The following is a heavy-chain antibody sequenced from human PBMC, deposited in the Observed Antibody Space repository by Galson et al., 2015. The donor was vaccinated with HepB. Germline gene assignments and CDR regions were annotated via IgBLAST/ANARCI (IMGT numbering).Heavy chain of an antibody. CDR1: GYTFTSYY. V-gene: IGHV1-46*01. D-gene: IGHD6-19*01. CDR3: AREQGYSSGWYSRGSPPLRVGRWFDP. CDR2: INPSGGST. J-gene: IGHJ5*02. Sequence: SVKVSCKASGYTFTSYYMHWVRQAPGQGLEWMGIINPSGGSTSYAQKFQGRVTMTRDTSTSTVYMELSSLRSEDTAVYYCAREQGYSSGWYSRGSPPLRVGRWFDPWGQGTLVTVSS.